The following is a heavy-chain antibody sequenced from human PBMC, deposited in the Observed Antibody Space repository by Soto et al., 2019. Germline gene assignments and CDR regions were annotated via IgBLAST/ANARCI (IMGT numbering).Heavy chain of an antibody. CDR2: IYYSGST. CDR1: GGSISPYY. Sequence: SETLSLTCTVSGGSISPYYCTCSRHPPFKGLEWIGYIYYSGSTNYNPSLKSRVTILVDTSKNQSSLKLTSVTAADTAVYYCARGGVRGVLYYWGQGTLVTVSS. D-gene: IGHD3-10*01. CDR3: ARGGVRGVLYY. J-gene: IGHJ4*02. V-gene: IGHV4-59*01.